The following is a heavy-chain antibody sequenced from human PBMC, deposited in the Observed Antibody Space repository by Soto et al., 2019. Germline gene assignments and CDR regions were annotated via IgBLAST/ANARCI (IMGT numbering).Heavy chain of an antibody. CDR1: GSSVNRGCR. V-gene: IGHV4-30-2*01. Sequence: GSSVNRGCRRIWIRQPPGKGLEWIGYIYHSGSTYYNPSLESRVTISVDWSKNQFSLKLSSVTAADTAVYYCAMEIIGGSSSSYLDYWGQGTLVPVSS. D-gene: IGHD6-13*01. CDR3: AMEIIGGSSSSYLDY. CDR2: IYHSGST. J-gene: IGHJ4*02.